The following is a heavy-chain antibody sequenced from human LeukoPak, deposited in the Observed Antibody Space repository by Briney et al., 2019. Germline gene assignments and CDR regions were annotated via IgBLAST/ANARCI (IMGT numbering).Heavy chain of an antibody. CDR1: GYTFTSYY. D-gene: IGHD4-17*01. CDR3: ARGPGYGDYYYYYGMDV. Sequence: ASVKVSCKASGYTFTSYYMHWVRQAPGQGLEWMGWINPNSGGTNFAQKFQGRVSMTRDTSISTAYMELSRLRSDDTAVYYCARGPGYGDYYYYYGMDVWGQGTTVTVSS. J-gene: IGHJ6*02. CDR2: INPNSGGT. V-gene: IGHV1-2*02.